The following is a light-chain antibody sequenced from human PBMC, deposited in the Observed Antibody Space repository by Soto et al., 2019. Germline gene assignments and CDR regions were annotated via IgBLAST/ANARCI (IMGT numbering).Light chain of an antibody. V-gene: IGKV3-15*01. CDR2: GAS. CDR1: QSVTNS. Sequence: EIVLTQSPATLSLSPGERATLSCRASQSVTNSLAWYQQKPGQAPRLLIYGASTRATGIPARFSGSGSGTEFTLTISSLQSEDFAVYYCQQYNNSLTFGGGTKVDIK. CDR3: QQYNNSLT. J-gene: IGKJ4*01.